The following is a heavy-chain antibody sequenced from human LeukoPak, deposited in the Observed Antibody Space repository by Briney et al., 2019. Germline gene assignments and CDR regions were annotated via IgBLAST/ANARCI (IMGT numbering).Heavy chain of an antibody. J-gene: IGHJ4*02. V-gene: IGHV3-33*06. CDR2: IWYDGSNK. D-gene: IGHD2-2*01. CDR3: AKDRESSCFDY. CDR1: GFTFSSYG. Sequence: GRSLRLSCAASGFTFSSYGMHWVRQAPGKGLEWVAVIWYDGSNKYYADSVKGRFTISRDNSKNTLYLQMNSLRAEDTAVYYCAKDRESSCFDYWGQGTLVTVSS.